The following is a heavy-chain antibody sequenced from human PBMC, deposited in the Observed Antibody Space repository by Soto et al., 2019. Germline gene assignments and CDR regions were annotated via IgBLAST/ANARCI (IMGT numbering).Heavy chain of an antibody. D-gene: IGHD5-18*01. CDR3: ARDYSSYGPFDY. Sequence: PGGSLRLSCAASGFKFDDYGMSWVRQGPGKGLEWVSYISSSSSTIYYADSVKGRFTISRDNAKNSLYLQMNSLRAEDTAVYYCARDYSSYGPFDYWGQGT. CDR2: ISSSSSTI. J-gene: IGHJ4*02. V-gene: IGHV3-48*01. CDR1: GFKFDDYG.